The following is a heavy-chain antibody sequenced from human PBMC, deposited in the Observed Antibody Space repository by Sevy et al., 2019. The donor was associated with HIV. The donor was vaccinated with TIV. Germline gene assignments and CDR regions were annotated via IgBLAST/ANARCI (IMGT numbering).Heavy chain of an antibody. CDR3: ARESGSDWYLDS. Sequence: GGSLRLSCKASGFIFSRYGVHWVRQAPGKGLEWVASIFNDGKTKYYGNPVKGRFTISRDDSKNTLYLQMDSLRAEDTAVYYCARESGSDWYLDSWGQGTLVTVSS. V-gene: IGHV3-33*01. CDR2: IFNDGKTK. J-gene: IGHJ4*02. D-gene: IGHD2-21*02. CDR1: GFIFSRYG.